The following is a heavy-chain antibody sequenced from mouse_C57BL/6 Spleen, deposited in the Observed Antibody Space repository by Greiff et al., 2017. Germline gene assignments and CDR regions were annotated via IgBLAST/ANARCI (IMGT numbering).Heavy chain of an antibody. V-gene: IGHV1-5*01. CDR3: TRSDYGSSYVYYFDD. D-gene: IGHD1-1*01. Sequence: EVQLQQSGTVLARPGASVKMSCKTSGYTFTSYWLHWVKQRPGQGLEWIGAIYPGNSDTSYTQKFKGKAKLTAVTSASTAYMELSSLTNDDSAVYYCTRSDYGSSYVYYFDDWGQGTTLTVSS. CDR1: GYTFTSYW. CDR2: IYPGNSDT. J-gene: IGHJ2*01.